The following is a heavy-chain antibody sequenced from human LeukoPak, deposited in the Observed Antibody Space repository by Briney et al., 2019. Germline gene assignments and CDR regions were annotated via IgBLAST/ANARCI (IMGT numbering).Heavy chain of an antibody. V-gene: IGHV1-8*01. Sequence: ASVNVSCKASGYTSPTYDINWVRQAAGQGLEWMGWMKLKRGNTDYAQKFQGRVSMTRDTSISTAYMELSRLRSEDTAMYYCARGGVDEQCSGGSCYHLDPWGQGILVTVSS. CDR1: GYTSPTYD. J-gene: IGHJ5*02. CDR3: ARGGVDEQCSGGSCYHLDP. CDR2: MKLKRGNT. D-gene: IGHD2-15*01.